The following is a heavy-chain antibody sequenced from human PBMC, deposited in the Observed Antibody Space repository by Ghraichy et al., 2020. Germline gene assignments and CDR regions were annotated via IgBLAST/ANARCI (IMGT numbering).Heavy chain of an antibody. CDR2: IRYDGNNK. J-gene: IGHJ4*02. V-gene: IGHV3-30*02. Sequence: GGSLRLSCAASGFTFSYYGMHWVRQAPGKGLEWVAFIRYDGNNKYYADSVKGRFTISRDNSKNTLYLQMSSLTTEDTAVYYCAKDAYGYSSSWYYFDYWGQGTLVPVSS. CDR3: AKDAYGYSSSWYYFDY. D-gene: IGHD6-13*01. CDR1: GFTFSYYG.